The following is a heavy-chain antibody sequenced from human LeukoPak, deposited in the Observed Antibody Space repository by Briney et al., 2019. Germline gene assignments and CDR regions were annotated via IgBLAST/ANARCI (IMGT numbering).Heavy chain of an antibody. J-gene: IGHJ3*02. V-gene: IGHV4-59*01. CDR1: GGSISSYY. D-gene: IGHD1-14*01. CDR3: ARTEVYFAGAFDI. CDR2: IYYSGST. Sequence: PSETLSLTCTVSGGSISSYYWSWIRQPPGKGLEWIGYIYYSGSTNYNPSLKSRVTISVDTSKNQFSLKLSSVTAADTAVYYCARTEVYFAGAFDIWGQGTMVTVSS.